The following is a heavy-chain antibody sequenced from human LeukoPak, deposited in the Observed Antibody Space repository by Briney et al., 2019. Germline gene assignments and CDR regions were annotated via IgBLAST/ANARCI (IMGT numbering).Heavy chain of an antibody. D-gene: IGHD3-22*01. Sequence: GGSLRLSCAVSGFTFSNYWMSWVRQAPGKGLEWVSYISSSGSTIYYADSVKGRFTISRDNAKNSLYLQMNSLRAEDTAVYYCARVNRYYYDSSGYYSPYFDYWGQGTLVTVSS. J-gene: IGHJ4*02. V-gene: IGHV3-11*01. CDR1: GFTFSNYW. CDR3: ARVNRYYYDSSGYYSPYFDY. CDR2: ISSSGSTI.